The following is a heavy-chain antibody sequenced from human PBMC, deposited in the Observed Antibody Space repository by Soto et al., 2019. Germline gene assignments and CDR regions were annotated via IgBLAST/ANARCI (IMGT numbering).Heavy chain of an antibody. CDR3: AREQNCRGGPCYSAYSQH. CDR2: IGTYNGHT. CDR1: GYTFTSYC. Sequence: SVEVTCKASGYTFTSYCIISAGQSPGQGLEGMGWIGTYNGHTSYAQKFQGRVTMTTDTSTSTAYMELRSLRSEDTAVYYCAREQNCRGGPCYSAYSQHWGQGTLVTVSS. J-gene: IGHJ1*01. V-gene: IGHV1-18*01. D-gene: IGHD2-15*01.